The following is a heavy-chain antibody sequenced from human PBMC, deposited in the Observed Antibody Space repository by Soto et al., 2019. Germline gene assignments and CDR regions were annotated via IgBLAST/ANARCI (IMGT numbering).Heavy chain of an antibody. J-gene: IGHJ4*02. V-gene: IGHV3-66*01. CDR3: ARDPWAADY. CDR2: IYSGGIT. D-gene: IGHD3-16*01. CDR1: GFTVSTKY. Sequence: EVQLVESGGGLVQPGGSLRLSCAASGFTVSTKYMSWVRQAPGKGLEWVSVIYSGGITFYEDSVRGRFTISRDNSKNTVNLQMNRLRAEDTAVYYCARDPWAADYWGQGTLVTVSA.